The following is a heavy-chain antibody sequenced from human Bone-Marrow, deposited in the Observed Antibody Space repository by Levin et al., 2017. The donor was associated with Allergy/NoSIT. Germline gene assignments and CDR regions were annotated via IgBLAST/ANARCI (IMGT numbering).Heavy chain of an antibody. CDR2: IYHSGST. Sequence: SETLSLTCAVSGGSISSSNWWSWVRQPPGKGLEWIGEIYHSGSTNYNPSLKSRVTISVDKSKNQFSLKLSSVTAADTAVYYCAGDGPGIAAALGDYWGQGTLVTVSS. D-gene: IGHD6-13*01. J-gene: IGHJ4*02. CDR1: GGSISSSNW. CDR3: AGDGPGIAAALGDY. V-gene: IGHV4-4*02.